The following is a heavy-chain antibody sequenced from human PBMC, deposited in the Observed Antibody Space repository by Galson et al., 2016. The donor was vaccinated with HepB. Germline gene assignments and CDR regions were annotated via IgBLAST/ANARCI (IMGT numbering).Heavy chain of an antibody. D-gene: IGHD6-6*01. CDR3: ARDLRRSSSSSNY. Sequence: SLRLSCAASGFTFSSYSMNSVRQAPGKGLEWVSSLSSSSSYIYYADSVKGRFTISRDNAKNSLYLQMKSLRAEDTAVYYCARDLRRSSSSSNYWGQGTLVTVSS. J-gene: IGHJ4*02. CDR2: LSSSSSYI. V-gene: IGHV3-21*06. CDR1: GFTFSSYS.